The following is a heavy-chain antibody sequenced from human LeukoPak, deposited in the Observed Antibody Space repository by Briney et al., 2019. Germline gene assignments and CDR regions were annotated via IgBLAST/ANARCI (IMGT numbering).Heavy chain of an antibody. D-gene: IGHD5-12*01. CDR3: ARRRLRFHARFDP. CDR2: INHSGST. V-gene: IGHV4-34*01. Sequence: SETLSLTCAVHGGSFSGYYWSWIRQPPGKGLEWIGEINHSGSTNYNPSLKSRVTISVDTSKNQFSLKLSSVTAADTAVYYCARRRLRFHARFDPWGQGTLVTVSS. CDR1: GGSFSGYY. J-gene: IGHJ5*02.